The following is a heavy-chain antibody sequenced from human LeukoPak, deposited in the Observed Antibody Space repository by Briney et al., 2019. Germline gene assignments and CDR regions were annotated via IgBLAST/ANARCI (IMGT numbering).Heavy chain of an antibody. J-gene: IGHJ4*02. V-gene: IGHV4-34*01. D-gene: IGHD2-2*01. CDR2: INHSGST. CDR1: GGSFSGYY. CDR3: ARVGGGYCSSTSCYELDY. Sequence: SETLSLTCAVYGGSFSGYYWSWIRQPPRKGLEWIGEINHSGSTNYNPSLKSRVTISVDTSKNQFSLKLSSVTAADTAVYYCARVGGGYCSSTSCYELDYWGQGTLVTVSS.